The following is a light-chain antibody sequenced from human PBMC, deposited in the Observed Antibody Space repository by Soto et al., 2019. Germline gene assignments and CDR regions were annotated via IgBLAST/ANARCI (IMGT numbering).Light chain of an antibody. Sequence: IRMNQSPSSLSATPGDRVTITCRASQGISSYLAWYQQKPGKAPKLLIYAASTLQSGVPSRFSGSGSGTDFTLTISSLQPEDFATYYCQQSYSTPITFGQGTRLEIK. CDR2: AAS. V-gene: IGKV1-8*01. J-gene: IGKJ5*01. CDR1: QGISSY. CDR3: QQSYSTPIT.